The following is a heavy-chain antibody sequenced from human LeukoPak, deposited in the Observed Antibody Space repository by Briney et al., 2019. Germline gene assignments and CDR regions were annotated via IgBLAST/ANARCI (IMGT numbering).Heavy chain of an antibody. D-gene: IGHD3-10*01. CDR1: GFTFSSYS. J-gene: IGHJ4*02. CDR2: ISSSSYI. V-gene: IGHV3-21*01. Sequence: GGSLRLSCAASGFTFSSYSMNWVRQAPGKGLEWVSFISSSSYIYYADSVKGRFTISRDNAKNSLYLQMNSLRAEDTALYYCASVDYYGSGNYYNDVDYWGQGTLVTVSS. CDR3: ASVDYYGSGNYYNDVDY.